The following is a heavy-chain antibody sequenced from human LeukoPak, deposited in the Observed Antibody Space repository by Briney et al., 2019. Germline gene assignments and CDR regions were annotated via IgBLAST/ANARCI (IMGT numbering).Heavy chain of an antibody. V-gene: IGHV4-31*03. CDR3: ARRDTVTTDALFDY. CDR2: ISYTGRT. D-gene: IGHD4-17*01. CDR1: DGSISSGGFY. Sequence: SETLSLTCTVSDGSISSGGFYWSWIRQPPGTGLEWIGYISYTGRTNSNPSLKSRVTISGDTSKNRFSLKVSSVTAADTAVYYCARRDTVTTDALFDYWGQGTLVTVSS. J-gene: IGHJ4*02.